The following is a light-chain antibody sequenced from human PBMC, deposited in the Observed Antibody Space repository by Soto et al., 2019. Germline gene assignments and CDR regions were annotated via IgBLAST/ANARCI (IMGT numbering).Light chain of an antibody. Sequence: QYVLTQPASVSGSPGQSITISCTGTSSDVGGYNYVSWYQQHPGKAPKLIIYEVSNRPSGVSNRFSVSKSGNTASLTISGLQAEDEADYYCSSYTSSSTTVVFGGGTKLTVL. CDR2: EVS. CDR3: SSYTSSSTTVV. J-gene: IGLJ2*01. V-gene: IGLV2-14*01. CDR1: SSDVGGYNY.